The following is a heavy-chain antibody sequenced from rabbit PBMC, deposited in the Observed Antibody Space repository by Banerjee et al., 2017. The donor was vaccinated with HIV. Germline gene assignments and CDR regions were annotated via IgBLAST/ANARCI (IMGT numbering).Heavy chain of an antibody. Sequence: QSLEESGGDLVKPGASLTLTCTPSGFSFSSSYWIWWVRQAPGKGLEWIACIDAGSSGNTDYANWAKGRFTISKTSSTTVTLQMTSLTAADTATYFCAREGSGFYTRLDLWGPGTLVTVS. V-gene: IGHV1S40*01. CDR3: AREGSGFYTRLDL. D-gene: IGHD1-1*01. CDR1: GFSFSSSYW. CDR2: IDAGSSGNT. J-gene: IGHJ3*01.